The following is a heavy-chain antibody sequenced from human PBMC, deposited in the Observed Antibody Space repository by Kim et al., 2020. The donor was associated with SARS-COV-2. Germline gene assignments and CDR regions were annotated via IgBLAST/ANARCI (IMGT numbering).Heavy chain of an antibody. CDR2: IYSGGSST. J-gene: IGHJ4*02. V-gene: IGHV3-23*03. CDR1: GFTFSSYA. CDR3: AKGLSNPFDY. D-gene: IGHD4-4*01. Sequence: GGSLRLSCAASGFTFSSYAMSWVRQAPGKGLEWVSVIYSGGSSTYYADSVKGRFTISRDNSKNTLYLQMNSLRAEDTAVYYCAKGLSNPFDYWGQGTLVTVSS.